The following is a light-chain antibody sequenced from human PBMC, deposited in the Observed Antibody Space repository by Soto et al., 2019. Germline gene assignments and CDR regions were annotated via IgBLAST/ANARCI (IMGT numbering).Light chain of an antibody. J-gene: IGLJ2*01. V-gene: IGLV1-40*01. CDR1: SSNIGAGYD. CDR3: QSYDSSLRGVV. CDR2: GNS. Sequence: QSVLTQAPSVSGAPGQSVTISCTGSSSNIGAGYDVHWYQQLPGTAPKLLIYGNSNRPSGVPDRFSGSKSGTSASLAITGLQAEDEADYYCQSYDSSLRGVVFGGGTKLTVL.